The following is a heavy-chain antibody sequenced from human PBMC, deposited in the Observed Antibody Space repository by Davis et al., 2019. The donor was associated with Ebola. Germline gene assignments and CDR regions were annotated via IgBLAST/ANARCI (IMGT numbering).Heavy chain of an antibody. D-gene: IGHD4-11*01. CDR2: INAGGSST. V-gene: IGHV3-23*01. J-gene: IGHJ6*03. CDR1: GSTFKNYV. Sequence: GGSLRLSCAASGSTFKNYVMSWVRQPPGKGLEWVSAINAGGSSTFYADSVRGRFTISRDNSKNTLYLQMNSMRAEDTAVYYCARGDNSNYSVDYYYYYMDVWGKGTTVTVSS. CDR3: ARGDNSNYSVDYYYYYMDV.